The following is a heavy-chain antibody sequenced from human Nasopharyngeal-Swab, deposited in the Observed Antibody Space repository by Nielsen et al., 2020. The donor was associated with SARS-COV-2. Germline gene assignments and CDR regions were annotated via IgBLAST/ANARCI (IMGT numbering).Heavy chain of an antibody. Sequence: WIRQPPGKGLEWVSVIYSGGSTYYADSVKGRFTISRDNSKNTLYLQMNSLRAEDTAVYYCARVRYYYYGMDVWGQGTTVTVS. V-gene: IGHV3-53*01. CDR3: ARVRYYYYGMDV. J-gene: IGHJ6*02. CDR2: IYSGGST.